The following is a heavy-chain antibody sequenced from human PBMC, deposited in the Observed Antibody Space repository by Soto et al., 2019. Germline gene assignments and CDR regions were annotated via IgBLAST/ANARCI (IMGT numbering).Heavy chain of an antibody. Sequence: SETLSLTCAANGGSFSGYYWRWIRQSLGPVLEWSGEINHSGSTNYNPSLQNRVTISVHPSKNQSSLKLSSVTAADTAVYYCAREGVYYDFRRGYSSPYYYYGMDIWGQGSTVTVTS. D-gene: IGHD3-3*01. CDR2: INHSGST. CDR3: AREGVYYDFRRGYSSPYYYYGMDI. CDR1: GGSFSGYY. J-gene: IGHJ6*02. V-gene: IGHV4-34*01.